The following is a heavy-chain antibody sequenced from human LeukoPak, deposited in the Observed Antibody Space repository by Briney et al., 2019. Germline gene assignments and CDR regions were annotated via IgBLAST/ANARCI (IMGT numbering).Heavy chain of an antibody. CDR3: AKGPWPTKGDFDY. V-gene: IGHV3-23*01. CDR2: ITSDGNT. CDR1: GFTFSSYA. J-gene: IGHJ4*02. Sequence: GGSLRLSCAASGFTFSSYAMSWVRQAPGKGLEWVSAITSDGNTYYADSVKGRFTISRDNSKNTLYLQMNSLRADDTAVYYCAKGPWPTKGDFDYWGQGTLVTVSS. D-gene: IGHD1/OR15-1a*01.